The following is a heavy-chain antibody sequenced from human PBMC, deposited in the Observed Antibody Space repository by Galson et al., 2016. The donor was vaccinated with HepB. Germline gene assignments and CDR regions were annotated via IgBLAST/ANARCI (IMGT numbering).Heavy chain of an antibody. Sequence: SVKVSCKASGYTFTGYSLHWVRQAPGQGLEWMGWINPNNGGTKYAQKFQGRVTMTRDTSISTAYMELSRLKSDDTALYYCAGLDSSGWYRAFDIWGQGTMVTVSS. J-gene: IGHJ3*02. V-gene: IGHV1-2*02. D-gene: IGHD6-19*01. CDR3: AGLDSSGWYRAFDI. CDR1: GYTFTGYS. CDR2: INPNNGGT.